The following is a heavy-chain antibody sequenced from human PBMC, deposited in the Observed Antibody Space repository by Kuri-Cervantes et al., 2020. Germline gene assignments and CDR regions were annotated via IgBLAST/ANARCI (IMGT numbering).Heavy chain of an antibody. CDR1: GFTFSSYG. V-gene: IGHV3-30*03. D-gene: IGHD1-26*01. CDR2: ISYDGSNK. CDR3: ARDQGQWELLRAFDY. Sequence: GESLKISCAASGFTFSSYGMHWVRQAPGKGLEWVAVISYDGSNKYYADSVKGRFTISRDNPKNTLYLQMNSLRAEDTAVYYCARDQGQWELLRAFDYWGQGTLVTVSS. J-gene: IGHJ4*02.